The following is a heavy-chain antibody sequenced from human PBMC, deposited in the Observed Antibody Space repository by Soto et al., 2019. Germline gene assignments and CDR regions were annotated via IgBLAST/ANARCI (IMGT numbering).Heavy chain of an antibody. CDR1: GFSLSTKGVG. CDR3: AHLYAESGYDWRYDP. CDR2: IYWDDDK. D-gene: IGHD5-12*01. Sequence: QITLKESGPPLVKPTQTLTLTCIFSGFSLSTKGVGVGWIRQPPGKALEWLGIIYWDDDKRYRPSLNNRLTITKDTSKNQVVLTMTNVDTVDTGTYFCAHLYAESGYDWRYDPWGQGTRVTVSS. V-gene: IGHV2-5*02. J-gene: IGHJ5*02.